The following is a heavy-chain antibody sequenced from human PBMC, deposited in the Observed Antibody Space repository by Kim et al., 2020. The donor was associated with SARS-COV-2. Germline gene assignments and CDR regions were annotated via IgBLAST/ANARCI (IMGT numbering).Heavy chain of an antibody. CDR1: GFTFSSYA. J-gene: IGHJ4*02. D-gene: IGHD6-19*01. V-gene: IGHV3-23*01. Sequence: GGSLRLSCAASGFTFSSYAIIWVRQAPGKGLEWVASISGSGGSTYYADSVKGRFTISRDNSRNTLYLQMNSLRAEDTAVYYCAKAPEVAGNRGGYFDYWGQGTLVTVSS. CDR2: ISGSGGST. CDR3: AKAPEVAGNRGGYFDY.